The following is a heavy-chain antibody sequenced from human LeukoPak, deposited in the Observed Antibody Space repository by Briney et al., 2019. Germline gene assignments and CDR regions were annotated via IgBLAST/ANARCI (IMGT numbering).Heavy chain of an antibody. CDR2: ISSSSSYI. D-gene: IGHD4-17*01. Sequence: GGSLRLSCAASGFTFSNYWMSWVRQAPGKGLEWVSSISSSSSYIYYADSVKGRFTISRDNAKNSLYLQMNSLRAEDTAVYYCAREGALTVTKDAFDIWGQGTMVTVSS. CDR1: GFTFSNYW. V-gene: IGHV3-21*01. CDR3: AREGALTVTKDAFDI. J-gene: IGHJ3*02.